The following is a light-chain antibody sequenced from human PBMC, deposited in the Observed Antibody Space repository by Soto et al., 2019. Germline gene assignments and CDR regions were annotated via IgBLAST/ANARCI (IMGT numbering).Light chain of an antibody. J-gene: IGLJ2*01. Sequence: QSALTQPASVSGSPGQSITISCTGTRSDVGGYNYVSWYQQHPGKAPKLMIYDVSNRPSGVSNRLSGSKSANTASLTISGLQADDEADYYCSSYTSSSTRVFGGGTKVTVL. V-gene: IGLV2-14*03. CDR2: DVS. CDR1: RSDVGGYNY. CDR3: SSYTSSSTRV.